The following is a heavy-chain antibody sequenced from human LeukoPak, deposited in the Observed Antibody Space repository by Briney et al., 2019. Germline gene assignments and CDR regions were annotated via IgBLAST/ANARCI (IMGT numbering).Heavy chain of an antibody. Sequence: ASVKVSCKASGYTFTANYMHWVRQAPGQGLEWMGWINPNSGGTNYAQKFQGRVTMTTDTSTSTAYMELRSLRSDDTAVYYCAREYVLAYYDSSGPRGYMDVWGKGTTVTISS. CDR3: AREYVLAYYDSSGPRGYMDV. J-gene: IGHJ6*03. V-gene: IGHV1-2*02. CDR2: INPNSGGT. D-gene: IGHD3-22*01. CDR1: GYTFTANY.